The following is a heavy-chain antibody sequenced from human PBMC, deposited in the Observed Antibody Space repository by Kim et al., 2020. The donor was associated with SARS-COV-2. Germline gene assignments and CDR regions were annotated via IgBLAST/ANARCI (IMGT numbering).Heavy chain of an antibody. Sequence: GGSLRLSCAASGFTFSSYWMSWVRQAPGKGLEWVANIKQDGSEKYYVDSVKGRFTISRDNAKNSLYLQMNSMRAEDTAVYYCARVDYYGSGETDYWGQGTLVTVSS. J-gene: IGHJ4*02. V-gene: IGHV3-7*01. CDR1: GFTFSSYW. CDR2: IKQDGSEK. CDR3: ARVDYYGSGETDY. D-gene: IGHD3-10*01.